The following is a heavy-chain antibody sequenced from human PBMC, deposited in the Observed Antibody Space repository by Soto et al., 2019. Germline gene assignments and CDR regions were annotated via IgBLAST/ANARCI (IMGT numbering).Heavy chain of an antibody. CDR2: ISSSSSTI. Sequence: PGGSLRLSCAASGFTFSSYSMNWVRQAPGKGLGWVSYISSSSSTIYYADSVKGRFTISRDNAKNSLYLQMNSLRAEDTAVYYCARDADDDFWSGYYLFSSDYWGQGTLVTVSS. CDR1: GFTFSSYS. CDR3: ARDADDDFWSGYYLFSSDY. J-gene: IGHJ4*02. D-gene: IGHD3-3*01. V-gene: IGHV3-48*01.